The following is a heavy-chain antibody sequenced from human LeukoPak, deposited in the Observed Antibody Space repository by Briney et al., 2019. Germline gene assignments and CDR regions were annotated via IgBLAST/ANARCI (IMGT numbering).Heavy chain of an antibody. CDR1: GDSIRGFY. V-gene: IGHV4-4*07. Sequence: SETLSLTCTVSGDSIRGFYWSWIRQPAGKGLEWIGRMSASGCTNYNPSLKSRVTMSVDTSKNQFSLKLSSVTAADTAVYYCARDSDLTASYYYDMDVWGQGTTVTVSS. D-gene: IGHD3-9*01. CDR2: MSASGCT. CDR3: ARDSDLTASYYYDMDV. J-gene: IGHJ6*02.